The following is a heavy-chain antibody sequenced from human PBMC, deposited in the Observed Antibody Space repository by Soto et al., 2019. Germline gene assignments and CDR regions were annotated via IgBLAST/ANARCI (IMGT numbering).Heavy chain of an antibody. Sequence: QVQLVESGGGVVQPGRSLRLSCAASGFTFSSYGMHWVRQAPGKGLEWVAVISYDGSNKYYADSVKGRFTISRDNSKITLYLQMNSLRAEDTAVYYCAKDIDTAMIRGLDYWGQGTLVTVSS. D-gene: IGHD5-18*01. CDR3: AKDIDTAMIRGLDY. CDR2: ISYDGSNK. CDR1: GFTFSSYG. V-gene: IGHV3-30*18. J-gene: IGHJ4*02.